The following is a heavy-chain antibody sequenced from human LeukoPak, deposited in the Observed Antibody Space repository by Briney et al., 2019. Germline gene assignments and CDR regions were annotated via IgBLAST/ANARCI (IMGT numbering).Heavy chain of an antibody. CDR3: ARDSDYGDLRWFDP. CDR2: ISGSGGST. D-gene: IGHD4-17*01. V-gene: IGHV3-23*01. J-gene: IGHJ5*02. Sequence: PGGSLRLSCAASGFTFSSYAMSWVRQAPGKGLEWVSAISGSGGSTYYADSVKGRFTISRDNSKNTLYLQMNSLRAEDTAVYYCARDSDYGDLRWFDPWGQGTLVTVSS. CDR1: GFTFSSYA.